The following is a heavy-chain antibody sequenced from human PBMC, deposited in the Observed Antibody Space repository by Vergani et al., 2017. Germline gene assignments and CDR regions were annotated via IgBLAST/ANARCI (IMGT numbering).Heavy chain of an antibody. D-gene: IGHD4-23*01. CDR3: ARRARTYGGNGGDMDV. CDR2: IKQDGSEK. V-gene: IGHV3-7*01. Sequence: EVQLVESGGGLVQPGGSLRLSCAASGFTFSSYWMSWVRQAPGKGLEWEANIKQDGSEKYYVDSVKGRFTISRDNAKNSLYLQMNSLRAEDTAVYYCARRARTYGGNGGDMDVWGKGTTVTVSS. J-gene: IGHJ6*03. CDR1: GFTFSSYW.